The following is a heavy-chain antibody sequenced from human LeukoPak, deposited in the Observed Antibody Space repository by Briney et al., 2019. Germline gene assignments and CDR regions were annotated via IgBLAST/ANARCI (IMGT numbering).Heavy chain of an antibody. J-gene: IGHJ5*02. V-gene: IGHV4-59*12. Sequence: SETLSLTCTVSGVSISSYYWSWIRQPPGKGLEWIGYIYYSGSTNYNPSLKSRVTISVDKSKNQFSLKLSSVTAADTAVYYCAKSWYYDFWSGYYNWFDPWGQGTLVTVSS. CDR1: GVSISSYY. CDR2: IYYSGST. D-gene: IGHD3-3*01. CDR3: AKSWYYDFWSGYYNWFDP.